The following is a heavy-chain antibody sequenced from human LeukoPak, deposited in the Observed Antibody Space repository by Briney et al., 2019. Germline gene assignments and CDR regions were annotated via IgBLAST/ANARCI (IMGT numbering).Heavy chain of an antibody. D-gene: IGHD6-19*01. CDR1: GGSFSGYY. J-gene: IGHJ4*02. Sequence: PSETLSLTCAVYGGSFSGYYWSWIRQPPGKGLEWIGEINHSGSTNHNPSLKSRVTISVDTSKNQFSLKPSSVTAADTAVYYCARGPRVESYSSGWYANYWGQGTLVTVSS. V-gene: IGHV4-34*01. CDR2: INHSGST. CDR3: ARGPRVESYSSGWYANY.